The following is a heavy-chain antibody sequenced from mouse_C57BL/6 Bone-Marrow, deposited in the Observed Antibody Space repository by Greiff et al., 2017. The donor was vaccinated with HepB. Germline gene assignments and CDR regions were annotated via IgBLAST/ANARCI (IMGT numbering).Heavy chain of an antibody. CDR1: GFTFSSYA. Sequence: EVHLVESGGGLVKPGGSLKLSCAASGFTFSSYAMSWVRQTPEKRLEWVATISDGGSYTYYPDNVKGRFTISRDNAKNNLYLQMSHLKSEDTAMYYCANLLWLRRGDYWGQGTTLTVSS. J-gene: IGHJ2*01. V-gene: IGHV5-4*01. CDR3: ANLLWLRRGDY. D-gene: IGHD2-2*01. CDR2: ISDGGSYT.